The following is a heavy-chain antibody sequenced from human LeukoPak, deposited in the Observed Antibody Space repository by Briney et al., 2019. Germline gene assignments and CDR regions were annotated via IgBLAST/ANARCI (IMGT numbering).Heavy chain of an antibody. CDR2: ISYDGSNK. CDR1: GFTFSSYG. V-gene: IGHV3-30*18. CDR3: AKNGYYYDSSGYYYNDY. D-gene: IGHD3-22*01. Sequence: GRSLRLSCAASGFTFSSYGMHWVRQAPGKGLEWVAVISYDGSNKYYADSVKGRFTISRDNSKNTLYLQMNSLRAEDTAVYYCAKNGYYYDSSGYYYNDYWGRGTLVTVSS. J-gene: IGHJ4*02.